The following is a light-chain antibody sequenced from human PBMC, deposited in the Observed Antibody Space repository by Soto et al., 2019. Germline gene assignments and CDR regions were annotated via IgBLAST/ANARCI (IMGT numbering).Light chain of an antibody. Sequence: EIVLTQFPGTLSLSPGDRATLSCRASQSVDRYLAWYQEKPGQAPRLLIYDTSDRATGIPDRFSGSGSGTDFTLTISSLEPEDFAVYYCQQGSNWYTFGQGTKLEIK. CDR1: QSVDRY. J-gene: IGKJ2*01. CDR2: DTS. CDR3: QQGSNWYT. V-gene: IGKV3-11*01.